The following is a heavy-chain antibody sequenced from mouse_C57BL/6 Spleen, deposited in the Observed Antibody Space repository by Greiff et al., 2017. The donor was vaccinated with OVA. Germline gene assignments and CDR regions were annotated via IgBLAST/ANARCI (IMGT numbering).Heavy chain of an antibody. CDR1: GYTFTDYE. Sequence: VQLQQSGAELVRPGASVTLSCQASGYTFTDYEMHWVKQTPVPGLEWIGAIDPETGGTAYNQKFKGKAILTADKSSSTAYIELRSLTSEDSAVYYCTRELVWYFDVWGTGTTVTVSS. CDR2: IDPETGGT. D-gene: IGHD4-1*01. V-gene: IGHV1-15*01. CDR3: TRELVWYFDV. J-gene: IGHJ1*03.